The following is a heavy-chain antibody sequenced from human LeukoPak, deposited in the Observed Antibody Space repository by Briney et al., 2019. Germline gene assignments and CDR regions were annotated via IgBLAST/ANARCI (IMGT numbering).Heavy chain of an antibody. Sequence: PSETLSLTCTVSGGSISSYYWSWIRQPPGKGLEWIGYIYYSGSTNYNPSLKSRVTMSVDTSKNQFSLKLSSVTAADTAVYYCARGGAYCGGDCYWIDYWGQGTLVTVSS. J-gene: IGHJ4*02. CDR1: GGSISSYY. CDR3: ARGGAYCGGDCYWIDY. CDR2: IYYSGST. D-gene: IGHD2-21*02. V-gene: IGHV4-59*01.